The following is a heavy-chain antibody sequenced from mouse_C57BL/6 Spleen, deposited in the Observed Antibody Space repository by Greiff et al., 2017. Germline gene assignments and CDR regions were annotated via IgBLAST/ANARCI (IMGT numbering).Heavy chain of an antibody. CDR3: ARDGNYVYFDV. CDR1: GYTFTSYW. CDR2: INPSNGGS. V-gene: IGHV1-53*01. J-gene: IGHJ1*03. D-gene: IGHD2-1*01. Sequence: QVQLQQPGTELVKPGASVKLSCKASGYTFTSYWMHWVQQRPGQGLEWIGNINPSNGGSNYNETFKSKATLTVDKSSSTAYMQLSSLTDEESAVYYCARDGNYVYFDVWGTGTTVTVSS.